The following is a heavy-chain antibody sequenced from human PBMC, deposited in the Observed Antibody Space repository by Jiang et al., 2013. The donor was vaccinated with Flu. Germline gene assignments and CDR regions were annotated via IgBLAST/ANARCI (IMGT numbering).Heavy chain of an antibody. J-gene: IGHJ4*02. CDR1: YA. CDR2: IIPILGIA. D-gene: IGHD5-24*01. V-gene: IGHV1-69*04. CDR3: AREGRDGSDY. Sequence: YAISWVRQAPGQGLEWMGRIIPILGIANYAQKFQGRVTITADKSTSTAYMELSSLRSEDTAVYYCAREGRDGSDYWGQGTLVTVSS.